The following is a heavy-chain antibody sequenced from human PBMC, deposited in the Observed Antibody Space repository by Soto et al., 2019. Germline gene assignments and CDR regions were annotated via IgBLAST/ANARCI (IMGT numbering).Heavy chain of an antibody. Sequence: PSETLSLTCAVSGASIASDHWWTWIRQPPGKGLEWIAEVRHTGSTEYSPSLRSRVTISVDKSKNQISLKVSSVTAADTAVYYCTRRPYRSTSGGLDYWSQGTLVTVSS. CDR1: GASIASDHW. D-gene: IGHD2-15*01. J-gene: IGHJ4*02. V-gene: IGHV4-4*02. CDR3: TRRPYRSTSGGLDY. CDR2: VRHTGST.